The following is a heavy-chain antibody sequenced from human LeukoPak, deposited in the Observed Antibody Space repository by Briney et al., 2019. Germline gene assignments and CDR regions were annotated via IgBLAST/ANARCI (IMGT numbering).Heavy chain of an antibody. D-gene: IGHD6-13*01. CDR2: IYSGGST. V-gene: IGHV3-66*01. CDR1: GFTVSSNY. CDR3: AKDSRTAYDNSWLYYFDS. Sequence: PGGSLRLSCAASGFTVSSNYMSWVRQAPGKGLEWVSVIYSGGSTYYADSVKGRFTISRDNSKNTLYLQMNSLRAEDTAVYYCAKDSRTAYDNSWLYYFDSWGQGTLVTVSS. J-gene: IGHJ4*02.